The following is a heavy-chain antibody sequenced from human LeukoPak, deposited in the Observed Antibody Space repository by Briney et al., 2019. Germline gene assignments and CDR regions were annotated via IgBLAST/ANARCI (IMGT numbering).Heavy chain of an antibody. D-gene: IGHD6-13*01. CDR1: GYTFTGYY. Sequence: ASVKVSCKASGYTFTGYYMHWVRQAPGQGLEWMGWINPNSGGTNYAQKFQGRVTMTRDTSISTAYMELSSLRSEDTAVYYCARVRSGSWYSGFDYWGQGTLVTVSS. CDR3: ARVRSGSWYSGFDY. CDR2: INPNSGGT. J-gene: IGHJ4*02. V-gene: IGHV1-2*02.